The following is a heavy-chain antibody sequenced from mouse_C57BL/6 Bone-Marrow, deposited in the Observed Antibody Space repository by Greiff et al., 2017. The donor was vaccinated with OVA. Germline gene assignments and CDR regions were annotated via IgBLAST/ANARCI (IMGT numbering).Heavy chain of an antibody. D-gene: IGHD1-1*01. V-gene: IGHV3-6*01. J-gene: IGHJ1*03. Sequence: DVQLQESGPGLVKPSQSLSLTCSVTGYSITSGYYWNWIRQFPGNKLEWMGYISYDGSNNYNPSLKNRISITRDTSKNQFFLKLNSVTTEDTATYYCARANYGSSYRYFDVWGTGTTVTVSS. CDR1: GYSITSGYY. CDR2: ISYDGSN. CDR3: ARANYGSSYRYFDV.